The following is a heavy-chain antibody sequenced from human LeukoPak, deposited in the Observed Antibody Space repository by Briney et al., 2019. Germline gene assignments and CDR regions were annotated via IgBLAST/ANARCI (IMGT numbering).Heavy chain of an antibody. CDR2: ISYDGSNK. CDR3: AKTPRYDFWSGYWGDAFDI. CDR1: GFTFSSYA. J-gene: IGHJ3*02. V-gene: IGHV3-30-3*02. Sequence: GGSLRLSCAASGFTFSSYAMHWVRQAPGKGLEWVAVISYDGSNKYYADSVKGRFTISRDNSKNTLYLQMNSLRAEDTATYYCAKTPRYDFWSGYWGDAFDIWGQGTMVTVSS. D-gene: IGHD3-3*01.